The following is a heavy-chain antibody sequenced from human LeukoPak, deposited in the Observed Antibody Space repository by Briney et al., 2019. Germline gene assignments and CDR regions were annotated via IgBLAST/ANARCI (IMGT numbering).Heavy chain of an antibody. Sequence: SETPSLTCTVSGGSISSGSYYWSWIRQPAGKGLEWIGRIYTSGSTNYNPSLKSRVTISVDTSKNQFSLKLSSVTAADTAVYYCAREGIVGATTGFDYWGQGTLVTVSS. V-gene: IGHV4-61*02. CDR3: AREGIVGATTGFDY. CDR1: GGSISSGSYY. D-gene: IGHD1-26*01. J-gene: IGHJ4*02. CDR2: IYTSGST.